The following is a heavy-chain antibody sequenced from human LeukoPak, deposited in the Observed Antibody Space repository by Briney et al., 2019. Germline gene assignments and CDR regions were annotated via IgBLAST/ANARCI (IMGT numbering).Heavy chain of an antibody. J-gene: IGHJ6*02. CDR3: ASPYGSGPYHYYGMDV. CDR2: ISSSSSYI. D-gene: IGHD3-10*01. V-gene: IGHV3-21*01. CDR1: GFTFSSYS. Sequence: PGGSLRLSCAASGFTFSSYSMNWFRQVPGKGLEWVSSISSSSSYIYYADSVKGRFTISRDNAKNSLYLQMNSLRAEDTAVYYCASPYGSGPYHYYGMDVWGQGATVTVSS.